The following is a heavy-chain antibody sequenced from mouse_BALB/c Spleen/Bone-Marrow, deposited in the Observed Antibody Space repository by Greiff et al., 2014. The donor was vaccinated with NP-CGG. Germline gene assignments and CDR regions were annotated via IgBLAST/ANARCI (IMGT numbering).Heavy chain of an antibody. V-gene: IGHV14-1*02. CDR3: ARGDGYAMDY. Sequence: EVMLVESGAEIVRPGALVKLSCKASGFNIKDYYMQWVKQRPEQGLEWIGWIDPGNGNTIYDPKFQGKASITADTSSNTAYLQLSSLTSEDTAVYYCARGDGYAMDYWGQGTSVTVSS. CDR2: IDPGNGNT. CDR1: GFNIKDYY. J-gene: IGHJ4*01.